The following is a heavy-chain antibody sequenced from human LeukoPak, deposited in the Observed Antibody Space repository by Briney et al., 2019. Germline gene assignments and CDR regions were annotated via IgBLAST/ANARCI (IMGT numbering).Heavy chain of an antibody. CDR3: ARDARHRYCSSTTCYRGWLDP. CDR1: RGTFSSYA. D-gene: IGHD2-2*01. CDR2: IIPIFGTA. J-gene: IGHJ5*02. V-gene: IGHV1-69*13. Sequence: SVTVSCKASRGTFSSYAISWVRQAPGQGLEWMGGIIPIFGTAYYAQKFQGRVTITADESTSTAYMELSSLRSEDTAVYYCARDARHRYCSSTTCYRGWLDPWGQGTLVTVSS.